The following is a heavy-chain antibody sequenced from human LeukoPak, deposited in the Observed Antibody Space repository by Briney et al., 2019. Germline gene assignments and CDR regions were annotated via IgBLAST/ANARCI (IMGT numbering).Heavy chain of an antibody. Sequence: GGSLRLSCAASGFTFSSYSMNWVRQAPGKGLEWVSSISSSSSYIYYADSVKGRFTISRDNSKNTLYLQMNSLRAEDTAVYYCAKDPYGSGRYYMDVWGKGTTVTVSS. CDR2: ISSSSSYI. CDR3: AKDPYGSGRYYMDV. V-gene: IGHV3-21*01. CDR1: GFTFSSYS. D-gene: IGHD3-10*01. J-gene: IGHJ6*03.